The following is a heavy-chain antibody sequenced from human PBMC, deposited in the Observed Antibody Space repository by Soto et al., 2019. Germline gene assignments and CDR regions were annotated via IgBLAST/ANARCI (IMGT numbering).Heavy chain of an antibody. J-gene: IGHJ4*02. Sequence: QLQLQECGPGLVKPSQTLSLTCAVSGGSISSGGYSWSWIRLPPGKGLEWIWYIYHSGSTYYNPSLKSRVTISVDRSKNQFSLKLSSVTAADTAVYYCASGQQLVRNYWGQGTLVTVSS. CDR1: GGSISSGGYS. V-gene: IGHV4-30-2*01. D-gene: IGHD6-13*01. CDR2: IYHSGST. CDR3: ASGQQLVRNY.